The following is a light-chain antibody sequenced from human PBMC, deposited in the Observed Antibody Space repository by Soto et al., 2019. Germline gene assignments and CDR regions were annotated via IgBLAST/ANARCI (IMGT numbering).Light chain of an antibody. CDR2: GAS. Sequence: EIVLTQSPGTLSLSPGERATLSCRASQSVSSSYLAWYQQKPGQAPRLLIYGASNRATGIPDRFSGSGSGTDFTLTISRLEPEDFAVYYCQQYGSSPPTFGPGTKVDIK. CDR3: QQYGSSPPT. V-gene: IGKV3-20*01. J-gene: IGKJ3*01. CDR1: QSVSSSY.